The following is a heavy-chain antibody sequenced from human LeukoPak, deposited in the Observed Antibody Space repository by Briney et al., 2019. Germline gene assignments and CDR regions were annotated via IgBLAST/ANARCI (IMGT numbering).Heavy chain of an antibody. V-gene: IGHV1-2*02. CDR2: INPNSGGT. CDR3: ARRPIYCSSTSCFDY. J-gene: IGHJ4*02. D-gene: IGHD2-2*01. CDR1: GYTFGGYY. Sequence: ASVKVSCKTSGYTFGGYYMHWVRQAPGQGLEWMGWINPNSGGTNYAQKFQGRVTMTRDTSISTAYMELSRLRSDDTAVYYCARRPIYCSSTSCFDYWGQGTLVTVSS.